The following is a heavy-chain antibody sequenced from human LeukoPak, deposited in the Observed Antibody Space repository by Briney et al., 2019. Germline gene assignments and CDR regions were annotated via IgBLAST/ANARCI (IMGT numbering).Heavy chain of an antibody. CDR2: IRSKAYGGTT. CDR3: ARGWGSSIYASAFDV. V-gene: IGHV3-49*03. D-gene: IGHD2-2*01. Sequence: GGSLRLSCTASGFTFGDYAMSWFRQAPGKGLEWVGFIRSKAYGGTTEYAASVKGRFTISRDDSKSIAYLQMNGLRAEDTAVYYCARGWGSSIYASAFDVWGQGTMVTVSS. CDR1: GFTFGDYA. J-gene: IGHJ3*01.